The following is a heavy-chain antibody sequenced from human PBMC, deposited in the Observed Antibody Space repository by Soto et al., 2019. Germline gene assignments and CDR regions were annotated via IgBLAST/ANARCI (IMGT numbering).Heavy chain of an antibody. V-gene: IGHV3-30*18. CDR1: GFTFSSYG. CDR3: AKDGPWHYGSGIYFDY. D-gene: IGHD3-10*01. J-gene: IGHJ4*02. CDR2: ISYDGSNK. Sequence: GGSLRLSCAASGFTFSSYGMHWVRQAPGKGLEWVAVISYDGSNKYYADSVKGRFTISRDNSKNTLYLQMNSLRAEDTAVYYCAKDGPWHYGSGIYFDYWGQGTLVTVSS.